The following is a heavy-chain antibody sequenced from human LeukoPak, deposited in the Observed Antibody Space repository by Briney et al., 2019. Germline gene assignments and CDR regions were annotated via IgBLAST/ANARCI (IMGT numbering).Heavy chain of an antibody. D-gene: IGHD4-23*01. Sequence: GGSLRLSCAASGFTFDDYAMHWVRQTPGKGLEWVSGINWNGGSTGYADSVKGRFTISRDNAKNSLYLQMNSLRPEDMALYYCAKGSYGGSGGYFDYWGQGTLVTVSS. CDR1: GFTFDDYA. CDR3: AKGSYGGSGGYFDY. J-gene: IGHJ4*02. V-gene: IGHV3-9*03. CDR2: INWNGGST.